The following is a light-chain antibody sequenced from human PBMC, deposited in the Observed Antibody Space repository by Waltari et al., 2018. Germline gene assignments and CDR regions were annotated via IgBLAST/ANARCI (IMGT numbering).Light chain of an antibody. CDR3: QQSYS. CDR2: AAS. J-gene: IGKJ5*01. CDR1: QSSSDY. V-gene: IGKV1-39*01. Sequence: DIHMTQSPSSLSASVGDRVTITCRASQSSSDYLNWYQQKPGKAPKLLIYAASTLQSGVPSRCSGSGSGTDFARTISSLQPEDFATYYCQQSYSFGQGTRLEIK.